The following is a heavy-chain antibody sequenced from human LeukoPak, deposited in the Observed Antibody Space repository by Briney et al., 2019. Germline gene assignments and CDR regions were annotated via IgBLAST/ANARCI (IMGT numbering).Heavy chain of an antibody. Sequence: QSGGSLRLSCAASGFTFSSYAMSWVRQAPGKGLEWVSVIYTDGSTLYADSVKGRLTISRDNSKNTLYLQMNSLRAEDTAMYYCAITGESSNWFLYFDYWGQGTLVTVSS. CDR3: AITGESSNWFLYFDY. V-gene: IGHV3-53*01. CDR1: GFTFSSYA. D-gene: IGHD3-16*01. J-gene: IGHJ4*02. CDR2: IYTDGST.